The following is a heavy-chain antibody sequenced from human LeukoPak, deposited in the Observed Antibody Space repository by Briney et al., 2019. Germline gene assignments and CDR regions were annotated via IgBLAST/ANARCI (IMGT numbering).Heavy chain of an antibody. CDR3: ANRLGSGSYNWFDP. CDR1: GYTFTSYG. Sequence: SVKVSCKASGYTFTSYGISGVRQAPGQGLEWMGGIIPVFGATTYARNFQGRVTITADESTSTAYMELSSLRSEDTAVYYCANRLGSGSYNWFDPWGQGTLVTVSS. J-gene: IGHJ5*02. V-gene: IGHV1-69*13. D-gene: IGHD3-10*01. CDR2: IIPVFGAT.